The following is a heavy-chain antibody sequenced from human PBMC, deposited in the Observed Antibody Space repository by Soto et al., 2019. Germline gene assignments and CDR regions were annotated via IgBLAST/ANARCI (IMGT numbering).Heavy chain of an antibody. Sequence: EVQLLESGGGLLQPGGSLRLSCAASGFTFSTYAMSWVRQAPGKGMDWVSAISGTGGNTYYADSVKGRFTISRDNSKNKLYLQMNSLRAEDTAVYYCARAEGYSAYWDYWGQETLVTVSS. CDR1: GFTFSTYA. CDR2: ISGTGGNT. J-gene: IGHJ4*02. V-gene: IGHV3-23*01. D-gene: IGHD1-1*01. CDR3: ARAEGYSAYWDY.